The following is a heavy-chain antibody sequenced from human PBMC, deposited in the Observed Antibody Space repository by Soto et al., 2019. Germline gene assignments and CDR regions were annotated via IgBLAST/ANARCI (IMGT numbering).Heavy chain of an antibody. J-gene: IGHJ4*02. V-gene: IGHV3-72*01. CDR1: GFTLSDHY. CDR3: VRATYFSDSSGYTRCLDY. Sequence: GGSLRLSCAVSGFTLSDHYIDWVRQAPGKGLEWVGRSRDKPQGYSTAYAASVKGRFTTSRDESKNSAYLQMNSLKTEDTAVYYCVRATYFSDSSGYTRCLDYWGQGTLVTVSS. D-gene: IGHD3-22*01. CDR2: SRDKPQGYST.